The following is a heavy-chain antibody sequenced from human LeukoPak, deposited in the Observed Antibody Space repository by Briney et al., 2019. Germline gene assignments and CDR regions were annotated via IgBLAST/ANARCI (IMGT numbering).Heavy chain of an antibody. J-gene: IGHJ4*02. CDR1: GFTFSSYG. CDR2: ISYDGSNK. D-gene: IGHD3-22*01. V-gene: IGHV3-30*18. Sequence: GSLRLSCAASGFTFSSYGMHWVRQAPGKGLEWVAVISYDGSNKYYADSVKGRFTISRDNSKNTLYLQMNSLRAEDTAVYYCAKISPHYYDSSGYYGYFDYWGQGTLVTVSS. CDR3: AKISPHYYDSSGYYGYFDY.